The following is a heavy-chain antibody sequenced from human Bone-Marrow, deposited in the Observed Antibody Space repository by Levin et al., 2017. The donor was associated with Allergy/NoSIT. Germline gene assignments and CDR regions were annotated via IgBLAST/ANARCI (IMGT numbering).Heavy chain of an antibody. CDR1: GGSFSGYY. CDR2: INHSGST. D-gene: IGHD3-3*01. V-gene: IGHV4-34*01. CDR3: ARGILIPIFGFRYYYYGMDV. J-gene: IGHJ6*02. Sequence: SETLSLTCAVYGGSFSGYYWSWIRQPPGKGLEWIGEINHSGSTNYNPSLKSRVTISVDTSKNQFSLKLSSVTAADTAVYYCARGILIPIFGFRYYYYGMDVWGQGTTVTVSS.